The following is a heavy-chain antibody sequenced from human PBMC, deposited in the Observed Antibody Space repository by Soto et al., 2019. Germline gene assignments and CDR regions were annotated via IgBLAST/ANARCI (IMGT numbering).Heavy chain of an antibody. CDR3: AKDLGQQLGRGRTFTDYYSYGMDV. D-gene: IGHD6-13*01. Sequence: QVQLVQSGAEVKKPGSSVKVSCKASGGTFSSYAISWVRQAPGQGLEWMGGIIPIFGTANYAQKCQGRVTMTADKSTSTAYMVLSRLRSEDTAVYYCAKDLGQQLGRGRTFTDYYSYGMDVWGQGTTVTVSS. CDR1: GGTFSSYA. CDR2: IIPIFGTA. J-gene: IGHJ6*02. V-gene: IGHV1-69*06.